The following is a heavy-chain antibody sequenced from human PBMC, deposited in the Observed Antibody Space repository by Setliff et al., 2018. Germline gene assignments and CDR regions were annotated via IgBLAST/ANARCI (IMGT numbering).Heavy chain of an antibody. CDR1: GGSITSGGYY. V-gene: IGHV4-30-4*08. CDR3: ARTGAYRYFDY. D-gene: IGHD1-1*01. J-gene: IGHJ4*02. CDR2: INHSGSS. Sequence: SETLSLTCTVSGGSITSGGYYWNWIRHLPGKGLRWIGYINHSGSSNYNPSLKSRVTISIDTSNNQFSLSLTSVTAEDTAVYYCARTGAYRYFDYWGQGTRVTVSS.